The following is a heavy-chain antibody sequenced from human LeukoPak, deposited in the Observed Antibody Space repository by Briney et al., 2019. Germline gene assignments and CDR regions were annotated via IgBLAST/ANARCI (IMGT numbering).Heavy chain of an antibody. V-gene: IGHV4-39*01. J-gene: IGHJ5*02. Sequence: SETLSITCTVSGGSISSSSYYWGWIRQPPGKGLEWIGSIYYSGSTYYNPSLKSRVTISVDTSKNQFSLKLSSVTAVDTAVYYCAIGDGSGSSPLRSCVQGTLVTVSS. CDR3: AIGDGSGSSPLRS. D-gene: IGHD3-10*01. CDR2: IYYSGST. CDR1: GGSISSSSYY.